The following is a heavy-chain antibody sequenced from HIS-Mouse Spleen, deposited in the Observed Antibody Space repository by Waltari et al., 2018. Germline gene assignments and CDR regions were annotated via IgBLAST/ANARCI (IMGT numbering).Heavy chain of an antibody. CDR1: VGSTSRSSHS. Sequence: QLQLQESGPGLVTPSESLSPPCTLPVGSTSRSSHSWARIRQPPGKGLEWIGSIYYSGSTYYNPSLKSRVTISVDTSKNQFSLKLSSVTAADTAVYYCAREIPYSSSWYDWYFDLWGRGTLVTVSS. J-gene: IGHJ2*01. V-gene: IGHV4-39*07. CDR3: AREIPYSSSWYDWYFDL. CDR2: IYYSGST. D-gene: IGHD6-13*01.